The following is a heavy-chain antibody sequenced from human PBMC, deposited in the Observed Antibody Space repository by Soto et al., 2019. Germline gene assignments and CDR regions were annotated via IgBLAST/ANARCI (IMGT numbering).Heavy chain of an antibody. CDR3: ARCGLDYGMDV. V-gene: IGHV4-4*07. Sequence: SETLSLTCTVSGGSISSYYWCWTRQPAGKGLEWIGRFYPTGKTNYNPSLQSRLTMSADTSRNQFSLNLTSVAAADTAVYYCARCGLDYGMDVWGQGTTVTVSS. CDR1: GGSISSYY. D-gene: IGHD3-16*01. J-gene: IGHJ6*02. CDR2: FYPTGKT.